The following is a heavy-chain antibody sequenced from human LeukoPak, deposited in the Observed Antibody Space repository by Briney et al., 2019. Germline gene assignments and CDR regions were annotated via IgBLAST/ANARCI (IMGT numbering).Heavy chain of an antibody. D-gene: IGHD2-2*01. CDR1: GFTFDDYG. V-gene: IGHV3-20*04. CDR3: ARAYCSSTSCRDYYYYYMDV. CDR2: INWNGGST. J-gene: IGHJ6*03. Sequence: PGGSLRLSCAASGFTFDDYGMSWVRQAPGKGLEWVSGINWNGGSTGYADSVKGRFTISRDNAKNSLYLQMNSLRAEDTALYYCARAYCSSTSCRDYYYYYMDVWGKGTTVTVSS.